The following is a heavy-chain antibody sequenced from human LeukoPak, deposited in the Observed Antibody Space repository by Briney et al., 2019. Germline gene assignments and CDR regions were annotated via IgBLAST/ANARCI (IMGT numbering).Heavy chain of an antibody. D-gene: IGHD6-19*01. V-gene: IGHV4-4*07. Sequence: SSETLSLTCTVSGASISSYYWSWIRQPAGKGLGWIGRISISGSTNYTPSLRSRVTMSVDTSKNQFSLRLSSVTAADTAVYYCARIWQWLPLDYWGQGTLVTVSS. CDR1: GASISSYY. CDR2: ISISGST. CDR3: ARIWQWLPLDY. J-gene: IGHJ4*02.